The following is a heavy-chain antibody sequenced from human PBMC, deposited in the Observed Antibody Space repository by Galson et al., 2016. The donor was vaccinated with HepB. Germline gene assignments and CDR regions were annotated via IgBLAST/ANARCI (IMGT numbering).Heavy chain of an antibody. D-gene: IGHD2-15*01. CDR2: ISNSRNTI. CDR3: VRDSSRGLATPH. CDR1: GFTFSDYY. Sequence: SLRLSCAASGFTFSDYYMSWIRQAPGKGLEWVSYISNSRNTIKYADSVKGRFTISRDNAKNALYLQMNRLRAEDTAVYYCVRDSSRGLATPHWGQGTLVTVSS. V-gene: IGHV3-11*01. J-gene: IGHJ1*01.